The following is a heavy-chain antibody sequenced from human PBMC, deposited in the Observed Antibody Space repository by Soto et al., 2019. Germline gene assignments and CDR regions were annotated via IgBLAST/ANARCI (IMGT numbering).Heavy chain of an antibody. Sequence: EVQLVESGGGLVEPGGSLRLSCTASGFTFGDYTMNWVRQAPGKWLEWVSSLSPTSTYIYYRDSVKGRFTVSRDNAKNSLYLQLNSLRVEDTAVYYCTRDLRGNVGKREIATIAFWGQGTLVTVSS. V-gene: IGHV3-21*02. CDR2: LSPTSTYI. D-gene: IGHD2-21*01. CDR1: GFTFGDYT. J-gene: IGHJ4*02. CDR3: TRDLRGNVGKREIATIAF.